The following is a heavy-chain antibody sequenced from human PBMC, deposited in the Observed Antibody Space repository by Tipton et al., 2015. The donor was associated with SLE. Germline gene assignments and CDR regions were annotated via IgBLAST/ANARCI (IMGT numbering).Heavy chain of an antibody. V-gene: IGHV4-59*11. J-gene: IGHJ5*02. CDR1: GGSISSHY. Sequence: TLSLTCTISGGSISSHYWSWIRQPPGKGLEWIAYIHYSGSTNYRPSLKSRVTISVDTSKNQFSLKLSSVTAADTAVYYCARGGGPYGSGSSNWFDPWGQGTLVTVSS. CDR3: ARGGGPYGSGSSNWFDP. D-gene: IGHD3-10*01. CDR2: IHYSGST.